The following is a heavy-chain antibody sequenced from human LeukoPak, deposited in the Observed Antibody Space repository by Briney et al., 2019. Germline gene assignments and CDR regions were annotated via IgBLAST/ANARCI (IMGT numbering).Heavy chain of an antibody. CDR1: GYTFITSS. CDR3: VGGSLGF. J-gene: IGHJ4*02. CDR2: ITDASGNT. Sequence: ASVKVSCKTLGYTFITSSIYWVRQAPGQRLEWLGWITDASGNTRYSENLQGRVTLTRDTSANTAYMELRNLKSEDTAVYYCVGGSLGFWGQGTLVTVSP. V-gene: IGHV1-3*01.